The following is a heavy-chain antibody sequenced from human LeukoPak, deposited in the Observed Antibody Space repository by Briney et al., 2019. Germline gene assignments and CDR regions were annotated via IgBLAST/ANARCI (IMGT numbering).Heavy chain of an antibody. CDR1: GGSISSYY. CDR3: ARTPMDYYGSLAYYMDV. D-gene: IGHD3-10*01. J-gene: IGHJ6*03. Sequence: SETLSLTCTVSGGSISSYYWSWIRQPPGKGLEWIGYIYYSGSTNYNPSLKSRVTISVDTSKNQFSLKLSSVTAADTAVYYCARTPMDYYGSLAYYMDVWGKRPRSPSP. CDR2: IYYSGST. V-gene: IGHV4-59*01.